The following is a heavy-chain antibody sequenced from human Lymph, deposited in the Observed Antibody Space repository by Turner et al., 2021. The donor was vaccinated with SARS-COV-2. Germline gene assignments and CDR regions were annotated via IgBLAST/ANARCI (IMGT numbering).Heavy chain of an antibody. CDR2: IRGSGGDT. CDR3: AKGVRGAMIVVVIPYFDY. CDR1: GFTFSRYA. D-gene: IGHD3-22*01. Sequence: EVTLLESGGGLVQHGGSLRLSCAASGFTFSRYAMSWVRQARGKGLDWVSAIRGSGGDTYYADSVKGRFTISRDNSKNTLYLHMNSLRAEDTAVYYCAKGVRGAMIVVVIPYFDYWGQGTLVTVSS. J-gene: IGHJ4*02. V-gene: IGHV3-23*01.